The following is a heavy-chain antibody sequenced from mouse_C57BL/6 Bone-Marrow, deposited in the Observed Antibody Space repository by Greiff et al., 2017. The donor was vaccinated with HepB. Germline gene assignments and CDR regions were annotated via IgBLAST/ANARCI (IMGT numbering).Heavy chain of an antibody. CDR3: ARGTTVATGFDY. Sequence: VHVKQSGPVLVKPGASVKMSCKASGYTFTDYYMNWVKQSHGKSLEWIGVINPYNGGTSYNQKFKGKATLTVDKSSSTAYMELNSLTSEDSAVYYCARGTTVATGFDYWGQGTTLTVSS. J-gene: IGHJ2*01. CDR1: GYTFTDYY. D-gene: IGHD1-1*01. CDR2: INPYNGGT. V-gene: IGHV1-19*01.